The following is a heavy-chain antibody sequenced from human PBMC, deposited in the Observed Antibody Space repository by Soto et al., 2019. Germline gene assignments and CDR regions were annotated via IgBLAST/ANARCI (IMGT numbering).Heavy chain of an antibody. CDR3: ARGRYYDFWSGPPGRYYYGMDV. J-gene: IGHJ6*02. D-gene: IGHD3-3*01. Sequence: ASVKVSCKTSGYTFTGYYMHWVRQAPGQGLEWMGWINPNSGGTNYAQKFQGWVTMTRDTSISTAYMELSRLRSDDTAVYYRARGRYYDFWSGPPGRYYYGMDVWGQGTTVTVSS. V-gene: IGHV1-2*04. CDR1: GYTFTGYY. CDR2: INPNSGGT.